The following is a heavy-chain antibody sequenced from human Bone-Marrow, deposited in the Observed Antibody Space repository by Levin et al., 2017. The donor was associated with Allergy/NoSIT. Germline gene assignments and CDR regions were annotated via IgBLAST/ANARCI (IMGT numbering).Heavy chain of an antibody. CDR2: IYHSGST. CDR1: GGSITSNNW. Sequence: SETLSLTCAVSGGSITSNNWWSWVRQPPGKGLEWIGEIYHSGSTNYNPSLKSRVTISVDKSKNQFSLELNSLTAADTAVYYCANQHYYDSNGALDIWGQGTMVTVSS. D-gene: IGHD3-22*01. J-gene: IGHJ3*02. CDR3: ANQHYYDSNGALDI. V-gene: IGHV4-4*02.